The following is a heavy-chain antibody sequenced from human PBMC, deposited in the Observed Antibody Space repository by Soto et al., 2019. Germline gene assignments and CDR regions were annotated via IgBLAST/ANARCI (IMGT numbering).Heavy chain of an antibody. V-gene: IGHV4-30-2*01. D-gene: IGHD5-12*01. CDR2: IYHSGST. CDR3: AREGDGYIAN. CDR1: GGSISRGGYS. Sequence: SETLSLTSAVSGGSISRGGYSWTWIRQPPGKGLEWIGYIYHSGSTYYNPSLKSRVTISVDRSKNQFSLKLSSVTAADTAVYYCAREGDGYIANWGQGTLVTVSS. J-gene: IGHJ4*02.